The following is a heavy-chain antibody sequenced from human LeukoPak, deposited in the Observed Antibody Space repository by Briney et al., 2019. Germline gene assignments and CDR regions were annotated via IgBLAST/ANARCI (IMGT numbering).Heavy chain of an antibody. CDR3: ARVDNYDDFWSGPGEMDV. D-gene: IGHD3-3*01. Sequence: GASVKVSCKASGYTFTSYGISWVRQAPGQGLEWMGWISAYNGNTNYAQKLQGRVTMTTDTSTSTAYMELRSLRSDDTAVYYCARVDNYDDFWSGPGEMDVWGKGTTVTVSS. CDR1: GYTFTSYG. CDR2: ISAYNGNT. J-gene: IGHJ6*04. V-gene: IGHV1-18*01.